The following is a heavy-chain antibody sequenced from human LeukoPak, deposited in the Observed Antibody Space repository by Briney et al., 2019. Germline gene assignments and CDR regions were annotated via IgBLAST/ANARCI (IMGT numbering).Heavy chain of an antibody. J-gene: IGHJ4*02. D-gene: IGHD5-18*01. CDR1: GFTFSSYA. CDR3: AKVLVSYGYFDY. Sequence: GGSLRLSCAASGFTFSSYAMSWVHQAPGKGLEWVSAISGNGGSTYYADSVKGRFTISRDNSKNTLYLQMNSLRAEDTAVYYCAKVLVSYGYFDYWGQGTLVTVSS. CDR2: ISGNGGST. V-gene: IGHV3-23*01.